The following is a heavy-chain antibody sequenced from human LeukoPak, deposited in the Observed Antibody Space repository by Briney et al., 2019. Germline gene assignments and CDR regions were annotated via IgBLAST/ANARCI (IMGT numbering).Heavy chain of an antibody. Sequence: SETLSLTCTVSGGSISSYYWSWIRQPAGKGPEWIGRIYTRGGTNYNPSLKSRITVSVDTSKNQFSLKLSSVTAADTAVYYCAGHGPLWTSDYWGQGTLVTVSS. CDR1: GGSISSYY. CDR3: AGHGPLWTSDY. D-gene: IGHD3/OR15-3a*01. CDR2: IYTRGGT. V-gene: IGHV4-4*07. J-gene: IGHJ4*02.